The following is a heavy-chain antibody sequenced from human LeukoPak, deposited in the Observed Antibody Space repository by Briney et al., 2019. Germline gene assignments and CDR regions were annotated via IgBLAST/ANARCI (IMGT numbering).Heavy chain of an antibody. V-gene: IGHV3-30-3*01. CDR1: GFTFSSYA. D-gene: IGHD3-3*01. CDR3: AAAGYDFWSGAT. CDR2: ISYDGSNK. J-gene: IGHJ4*02. Sequence: GGSLRLSCAASGFTFSSYAMHWVRQAPGKGLEWVAVISYDGSNKYYADSVKGRFTISRDNSKNTLYLQMNSLRAEDTAVYYCAAAGYDFWSGATWGQGTLVTVSS.